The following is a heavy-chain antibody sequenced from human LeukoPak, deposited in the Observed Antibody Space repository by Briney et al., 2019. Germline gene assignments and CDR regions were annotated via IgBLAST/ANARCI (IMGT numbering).Heavy chain of an antibody. CDR2: ISSSSSYI. V-gene: IGHV3-21*04. CDR3: AKDGPSYDILTGYYPSDY. CDR1: GFTFSSYS. Sequence: GGSLRLSCAASGFTFSSYSMNWVRQAPGKGLEWVSSISSSSSYIYYADSVKGRFTISRDNSKNTLYLQMNSLRAEDTAVYYCAKDGPSYDILTGYYPSDYWGQGTLVTVSS. D-gene: IGHD3-9*01. J-gene: IGHJ4*02.